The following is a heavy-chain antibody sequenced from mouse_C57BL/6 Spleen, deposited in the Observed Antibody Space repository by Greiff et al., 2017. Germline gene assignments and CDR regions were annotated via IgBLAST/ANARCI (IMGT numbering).Heavy chain of an antibody. CDR3: ARGTGPRSYFDY. J-gene: IGHJ2*01. CDR2: IYPRGGST. Sequence: QVQLQQSGPELVKPGASVKLSCKASGYTFTSYDITWVKQRPGQGLEWIGWIYPRGGSTKYKEKFKGKGTLTVDTSYSKAYMELHSLTSEDSAVYFCARGTGPRSYFDYWGQGTTLTVSS. V-gene: IGHV1-85*01. CDR1: GYTFTSYD. D-gene: IGHD3-3*01.